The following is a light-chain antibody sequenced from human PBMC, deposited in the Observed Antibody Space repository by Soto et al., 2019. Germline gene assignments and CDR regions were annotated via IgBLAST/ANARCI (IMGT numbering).Light chain of an antibody. J-gene: IGKJ2*01. Sequence: DIQMTQSPSTLSASVGDRVTITCRASQSISRWLAWYQQKPGKAPKVLIYDASTLKSGVPGRFGGSGSGTEFTLTISSVQPDDFATYYCHQYKSYSPYTFGQGTKLEIK. CDR3: HQYKSYSPYT. V-gene: IGKV1-5*01. CDR1: QSISRW. CDR2: DAS.